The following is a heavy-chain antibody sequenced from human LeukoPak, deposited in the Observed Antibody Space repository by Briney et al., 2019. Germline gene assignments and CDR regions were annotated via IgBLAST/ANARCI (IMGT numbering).Heavy chain of an antibody. V-gene: IGHV4-61*02. CDR1: GYSISSGYY. J-gene: IGHJ3*02. D-gene: IGHD6-13*01. CDR3: ARRNIAAFDI. Sequence: KPSETLSLTCTVSGYSISSGYYWSWIRQPAGKGLEWIGRIHSSGSTNYNPSLKSRVTISVDTSKNQFSLKLSSVTAADTAVYFCARRNIAAFDIWGQGTMVTVSS. CDR2: IHSSGST.